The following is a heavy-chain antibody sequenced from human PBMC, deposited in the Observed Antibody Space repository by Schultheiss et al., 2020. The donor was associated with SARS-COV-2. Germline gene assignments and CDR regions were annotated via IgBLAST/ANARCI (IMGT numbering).Heavy chain of an antibody. D-gene: IGHD3-16*01. CDR3: ASGGWGIGH. CDR2: IYYSGSA. Sequence: SETLSLTCTVSGGSVSSGSYYWSWIRQPPGKGLEWIGYIYYSGSANYNPSLKSRVFISVDTSQNQFSLQLNSVTAADTAVYFCASGGWGIGHWGQGTLVTVSS. J-gene: IGHJ4*02. CDR1: GGSVSSGSYY. V-gene: IGHV4-61*01.